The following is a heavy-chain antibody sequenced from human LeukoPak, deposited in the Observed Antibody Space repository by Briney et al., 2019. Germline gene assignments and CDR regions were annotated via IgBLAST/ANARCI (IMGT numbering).Heavy chain of an antibody. Sequence: ASVKVSCKASGYTFTGYYMHWVRQAPGQGLEWMGWINPNSGGTNYAQKFQGRVTMTRDTSISTAYMELSRLRSDDTAVYYCARWPPYYDFWSGYYPFDYWGQGTLVTVSS. CDR3: ARWPPYYDFWSGYYPFDY. V-gene: IGHV1-2*02. CDR2: INPNSGGT. J-gene: IGHJ4*02. D-gene: IGHD3-3*01. CDR1: GYTFTGYY.